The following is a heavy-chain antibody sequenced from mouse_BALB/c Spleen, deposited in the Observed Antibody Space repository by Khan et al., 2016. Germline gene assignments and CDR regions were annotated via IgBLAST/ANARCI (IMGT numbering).Heavy chain of an antibody. CDR3: VRPYGSSYFDY. CDR2: IRSKSNNYAT. CDR1: GFTFNTYA. J-gene: IGHJ2*01. D-gene: IGHD1-1*01. V-gene: IGHV10-1*02. Sequence: EVKLLESGGGLVQPKGSLKLSCAASGFTFNTYAMNWVRQAPGKGLEWVARIRSKSNNYATYYADSVKDRFTISRDDSQSMLYLQMNNLKTEDTAVYGCVRPYGSSYFDYWGEGTTLAVAS.